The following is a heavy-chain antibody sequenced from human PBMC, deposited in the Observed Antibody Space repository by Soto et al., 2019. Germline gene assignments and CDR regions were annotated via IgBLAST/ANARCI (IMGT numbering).Heavy chain of an antibody. CDR3: ARDHPSGTPGY. J-gene: IGHJ4*02. CDR2: ISSSSSYT. V-gene: IGHV3-11*05. CDR1: GFTFSDYY. Sequence: PGGSLRLSCAASGFTFSDYYMSWIRQAPGKGLEWVSYISSSSSYTNYADSVKGRFTISRDNAKNSLYLQMNSLRAEDTAVYYCARDHPSGTPGYSGQGTLVTVSS. D-gene: IGHD1-26*01.